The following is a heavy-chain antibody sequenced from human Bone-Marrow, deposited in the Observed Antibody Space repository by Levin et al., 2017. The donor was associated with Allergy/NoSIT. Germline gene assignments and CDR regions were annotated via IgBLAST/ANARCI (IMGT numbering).Heavy chain of an antibody. D-gene: IGHD1-26*01. CDR2: IYHSGIS. CDR3: ARVREEAFDI. Sequence: PGGSLRLSCTVSGDSMTTNYWSWIRQPPGKGLEWLGYIYHSGISTYNPSLKSRVTISADTSKNQFSLKLSSVTAADTAVYFCARVREEAFDIWGQGTIVTVSS. CDR1: GDSMTTNY. J-gene: IGHJ3*02. V-gene: IGHV4-59*01.